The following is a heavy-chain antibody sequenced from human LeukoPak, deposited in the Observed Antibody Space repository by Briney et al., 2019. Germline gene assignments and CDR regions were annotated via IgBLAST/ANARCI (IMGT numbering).Heavy chain of an antibody. Sequence: PGRSLRLSWAASGFTFDDYAMPWVRQAPGKGLEWVSGISWNSGSIGYADSVKGRFTISRDNAKNSLYLQMNSLRAEDTALYYCAKAGYSSGWDYWYFDLWGRGTLVTVSS. CDR3: AKAGYSSGWDYWYFDL. CDR2: ISWNSGSI. D-gene: IGHD6-19*01. CDR1: GFTFDDYA. V-gene: IGHV3-9*01. J-gene: IGHJ2*01.